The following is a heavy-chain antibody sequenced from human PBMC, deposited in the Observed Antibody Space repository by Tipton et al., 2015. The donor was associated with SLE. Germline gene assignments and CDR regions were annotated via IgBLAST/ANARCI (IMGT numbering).Heavy chain of an antibody. CDR1: GFTFSSYW. CDR2: INSDGSST. J-gene: IGHJ4*02. CDR3: ARDPGYSSSWNYFDY. V-gene: IGHV3-74*01. D-gene: IGHD6-13*01. Sequence: GSLRLSCAASGFTFSSYWMHWVRQAPGKGLVWVSRINSDGSSTSYADSVKGRFTISRDNAKNTLYLQMNSLRAEDTAVYYCARDPGYSSSWNYFDYWGQGTLVTVSS.